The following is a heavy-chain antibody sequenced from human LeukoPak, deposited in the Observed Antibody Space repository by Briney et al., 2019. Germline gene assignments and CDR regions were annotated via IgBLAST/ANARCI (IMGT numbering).Heavy chain of an antibody. J-gene: IGHJ4*02. CDR2: INHSGST. Sequence: SETLSLTCAVYGGSFSGYYWSWIRQPPGKGLEWIGEINHSGSTNYNPSLKSRVTISVDTSKNQFSLKLSSVTAADTAVYYCASTPLSGWYWDWGQGTLVTVSS. CDR1: GGSFSGYY. CDR3: ASTPLSGWYWD. V-gene: IGHV4-34*01. D-gene: IGHD6-19*01.